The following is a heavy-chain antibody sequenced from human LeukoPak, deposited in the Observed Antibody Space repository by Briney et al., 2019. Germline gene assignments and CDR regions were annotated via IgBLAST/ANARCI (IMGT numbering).Heavy chain of an antibody. J-gene: IGHJ5*02. V-gene: IGHV4-34*01. CDR2: INHSGST. CDR1: GGSFSGYY. CDR3: ARGGDIVVVPADNWFDP. D-gene: IGHD2-2*01. Sequence: PSETLSLTCAVYGGSFSGYYWSWIRQPPGKGLGWIGEINHSGSTNYNPSLKSRVTISVDTSKNQFSLKLSSVTAADTAVYYCARGGDIVVVPADNWFDPWGQGTLVTVSS.